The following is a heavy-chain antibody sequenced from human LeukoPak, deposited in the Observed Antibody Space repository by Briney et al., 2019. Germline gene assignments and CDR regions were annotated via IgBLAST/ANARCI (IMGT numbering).Heavy chain of an antibody. CDR2: IIPIFGTT. J-gene: IGHJ4*02. V-gene: IGHV1-69*13. CDR3: ARSIVAPGYYFDY. D-gene: IGHD6-13*01. CDR1: GDTFSSYT. Sequence: SVKVSCKASGDTFSSYTISWVRQAPGQGLEWMGGIIPIFGTTNYAQKFQGRVTTTADESTSTAYMELSSLRSEDTAVYYCARSIVAPGYYFDYWGQGTLVTVSS.